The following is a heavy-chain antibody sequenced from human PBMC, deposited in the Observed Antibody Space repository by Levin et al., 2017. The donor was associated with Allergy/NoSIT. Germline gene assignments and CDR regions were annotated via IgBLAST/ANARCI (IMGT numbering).Heavy chain of an antibody. CDR3: ASSQVPWYFDL. CDR1: GFTFNRFS. Sequence: GGSLRLSCAGSGFTFNRFSMSWVRQAPGKGLEWVANIKHDAGEKWYVDSVKGRFTIFRDDARSSLYLQMNSLRAGDTAVYYCASSQVPWYFDLWGRGTLVTVSS. J-gene: IGHJ2*01. V-gene: IGHV3-7*01. CDR2: IKHDAGEK. D-gene: IGHD4/OR15-4a*01.